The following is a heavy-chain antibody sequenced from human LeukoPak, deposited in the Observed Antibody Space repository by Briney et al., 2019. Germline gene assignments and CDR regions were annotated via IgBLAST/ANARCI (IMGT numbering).Heavy chain of an antibody. J-gene: IGHJ4*02. Sequence: PGGSLRLSCAASGFTFSSYSMNWVRKAPGKGPEGVSYISSSSSYIYYADSVKGRFTISRDNAKNSLYLQMNSLRAEDTAVYYCESGQTSITATFDYWGQGTLVTVSS. D-gene: IGHD1-7*01. CDR2: ISSSSSYI. V-gene: IGHV3-21*01. CDR1: GFTFSSYS. CDR3: ESGQTSITATFDY.